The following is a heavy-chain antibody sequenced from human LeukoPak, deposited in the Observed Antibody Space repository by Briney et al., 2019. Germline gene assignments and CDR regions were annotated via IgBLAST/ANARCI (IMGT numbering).Heavy chain of an antibody. J-gene: IGHJ5*02. D-gene: IGHD6-6*01. V-gene: IGHV3-23*01. CDR1: GFTFSSYA. CDR2: ISSGGGGSA. Sequence: PGGSLRLSCAASGFTFSSYAMSWVRQAPGKGLEWVSSISSGGGGSAYYADSVKCRFTISRDNSRNTLYLQMNSLRAEDTAVYYCAKSPYSSSPRDCWFDPWGQGTLVTVSS. CDR3: AKSPYSSSPRDCWFDP.